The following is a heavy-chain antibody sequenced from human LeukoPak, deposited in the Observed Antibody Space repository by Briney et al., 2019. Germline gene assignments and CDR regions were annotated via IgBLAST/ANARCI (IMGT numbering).Heavy chain of an antibody. CDR1: GYTFTSYG. CDR3: ARDRRGWYGGGPLYYFDY. D-gene: IGHD6-19*01. CDR2: ISAYNGNT. J-gene: IGHJ4*02. Sequence: ASVKVSCKASGYTFTSYGISWVRQAPGQGLEWMGWISAYNGNTNYVQKLQGRVTMTTDTSTSTAYMELRSLRSDDTAVYYCARDRRGWYGGGPLYYFDYWGQGTLVTVSS. V-gene: IGHV1-18*04.